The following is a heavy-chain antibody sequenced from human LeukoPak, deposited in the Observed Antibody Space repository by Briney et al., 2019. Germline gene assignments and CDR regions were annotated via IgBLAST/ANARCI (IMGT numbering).Heavy chain of an antibody. CDR3: ARSYDSSGYFDY. CDR2: IYYSGST. V-gene: IGHV4-59*08. J-gene: IGHJ4*02. CDR1: GGSISSYY. Sequence: RSETLSLTCTVSGGSISSYYWSWIRQPPGKGLEWIGYIYYSGSTNYNPSLKSRVTISVDTCKNQFSLKLSSVTAADTAVYYCARSYDSSGYFDYWGQGTLVTVSS. D-gene: IGHD3-22*01.